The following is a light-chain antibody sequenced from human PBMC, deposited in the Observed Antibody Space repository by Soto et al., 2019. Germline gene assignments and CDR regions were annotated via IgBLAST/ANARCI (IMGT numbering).Light chain of an antibody. CDR2: GAS. CDR1: QSVSNN. CDR3: QQYNNWPLT. J-gene: IGKJ1*01. Sequence: EIVMTQSPATLSVSPGERATLSCRASQSVSNNYLAWYQQKPGQAPRLLIYGASNRATGIPDRFSGSGSGTEFTLTISSLQSEDFAVYYCQQYNNWPLTFGQGTKVDIK. V-gene: IGKV3D-15*01.